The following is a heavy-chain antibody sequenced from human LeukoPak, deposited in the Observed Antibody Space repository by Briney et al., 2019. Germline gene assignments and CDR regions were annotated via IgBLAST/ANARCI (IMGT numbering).Heavy chain of an antibody. V-gene: IGHV1-2*02. CDR2: INPNSGGT. D-gene: IGHD6-19*01. CDR3: ARGSSSSGWFTIIYYYYYYMDV. J-gene: IGHJ6*03. Sequence: GASVKVSCKASGYTFTGYYMHWVRQAPGQGLEWMGWINPNSGGTNYAQKFQGRVTMTRDTSISTAYMELSSLRSEDTAVYYCARGSSSSGWFTIIYYYYYYMDVWGKGTTVTVSS. CDR1: GYTFTGYY.